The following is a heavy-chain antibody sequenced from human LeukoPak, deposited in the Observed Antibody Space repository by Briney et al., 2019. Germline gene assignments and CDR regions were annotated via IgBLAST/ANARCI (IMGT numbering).Heavy chain of an antibody. CDR3: ARSWGGRRDGYTVDV. J-gene: IGHJ6*04. Sequence: SETLSLTCAVYGGSFSGYYWSWIRQPPGKGLEWIGEINHSGSTKYNPSLKSRVTISGDTSKNQFSLKLSSGTAADTAVYYCARSWGGRRDGYTVDVWGKGTTVTVSS. CDR1: GGSFSGYY. V-gene: IGHV4-34*01. D-gene: IGHD5-24*01. CDR2: INHSGST.